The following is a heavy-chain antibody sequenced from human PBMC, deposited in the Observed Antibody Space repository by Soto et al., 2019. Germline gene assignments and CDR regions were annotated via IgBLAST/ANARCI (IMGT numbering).Heavy chain of an antibody. J-gene: IGHJ4*02. D-gene: IGHD2-15*01. V-gene: IGHV3-33*01. CDR2: IWYDGSEK. CDR1: RFSFSTYG. Sequence: QVHLVESGGGVVQPGRSLRLSCVASRFSFSTYGMHWVRQPPGKGLEWVAVIWYDGSEKYYADSVKGRFTISRDNSKNILYLQRNNLTAEDTAVYSCATILGRGGRGGERDYWGQGTAVTVSS. CDR3: ATILGRGGRGGERDY.